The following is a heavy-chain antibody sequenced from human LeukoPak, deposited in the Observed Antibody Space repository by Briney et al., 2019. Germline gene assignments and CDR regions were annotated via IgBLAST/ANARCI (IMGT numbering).Heavy chain of an antibody. CDR1: GDSISSSSYY. Sequence: SETLSLTCTVSGDSISSSSYYWGWIRQPPGKGLEWIGSISYSGSMYYNPSLKSRVTISVDTSKNQFSLKLNSVTAADTAVYYCASGSYYFDYWGQGTLVTVSS. D-gene: IGHD1-26*01. CDR3: ASGSYYFDY. CDR2: ISYSGSM. J-gene: IGHJ4*02. V-gene: IGHV4-39*01.